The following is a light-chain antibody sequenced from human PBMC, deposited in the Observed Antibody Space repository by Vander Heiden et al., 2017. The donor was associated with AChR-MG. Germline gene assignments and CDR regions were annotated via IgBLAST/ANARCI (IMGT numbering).Light chain of an antibody. CDR3: QSYDSSRTVV. V-gene: IGLV1-40*01. J-gene: IGLJ2*01. Sequence: QSVLTQPPSVSGAPGQRVTISCTGSRSNIGAGYDVHWYQQLPGTAPKLLIYTNTNRPSGVPDRFSASKSGTSASLAITGLQAEDEADYYCQSYDSSRTVVFGGGTKLTVL. CDR2: TNT. CDR1: RSNIGAGYD.